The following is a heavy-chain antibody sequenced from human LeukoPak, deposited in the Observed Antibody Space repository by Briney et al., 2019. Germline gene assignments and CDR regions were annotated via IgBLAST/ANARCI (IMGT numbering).Heavy chain of an antibody. CDR3: ARDRYSSSWLNFDY. CDR2: ISGSGGST. D-gene: IGHD6-13*01. Sequence: GGTLRLSCAASGFTFSSYGMSWVRQAPGKGLEWVSAISGSGGSTYYADSVKGRFTISRDNSKNTLYLQMNSLRAEDTAVYYCARDRYSSSWLNFDYWGQETLVTVSS. CDR1: GFTFSSYG. V-gene: IGHV3-23*01. J-gene: IGHJ4*02.